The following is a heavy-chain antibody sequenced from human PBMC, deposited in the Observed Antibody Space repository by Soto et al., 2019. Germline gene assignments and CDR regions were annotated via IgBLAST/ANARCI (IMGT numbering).Heavy chain of an antibody. D-gene: IGHD3-16*01. Sequence: QVQLQESGPGLVKPSETLSLTCTVSGGSVNSGSYYWNWIRQPPGKGLEWLGYVFYSGNSNYKPSVRSRVAISVDTYKNQFFLRLSSVTAADTAVYYCVRSYTLMVAALGEWGQGTLVTVSS. V-gene: IGHV4-61*01. CDR2: VFYSGNS. CDR3: VRSYTLMVAALGE. J-gene: IGHJ1*01. CDR1: GGSVNSGSYY.